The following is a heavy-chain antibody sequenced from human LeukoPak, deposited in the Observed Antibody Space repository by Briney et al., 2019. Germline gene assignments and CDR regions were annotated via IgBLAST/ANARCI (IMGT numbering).Heavy chain of an antibody. J-gene: IGHJ4*02. V-gene: IGHV3-53*01. CDR3: ARVASSGWYFSRNKYYFDY. Sequence: GGSLRLSCAASGFTVSSNYMSWVRQAPGKGLEWVSVIYSGGSPYYADSVKGRFTISRDNAKNSLYLQMNSLRAEDTAVYYCARVASSGWYFSRNKYYFDYWGQGTLVTVSS. CDR2: IYSGGSP. CDR1: GFTVSSNY. D-gene: IGHD6-19*01.